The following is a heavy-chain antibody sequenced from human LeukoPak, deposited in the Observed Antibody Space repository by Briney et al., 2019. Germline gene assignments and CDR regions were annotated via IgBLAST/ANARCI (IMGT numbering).Heavy chain of an antibody. Sequence: ASVKVSCTASGYTFTSYAMHWVRQARGQRLEWMGWINAGNGNTKYSQKFQGRVTITRDTSASTAYMELSSLRSEDTAVYYCARDGIVVVPAAPSPLILTKNWFDPWGQGTLVTVSS. D-gene: IGHD2-2*01. J-gene: IGHJ5*02. CDR1: GYTFTSYA. CDR3: ARDGIVVVPAAPSPLILTKNWFDP. V-gene: IGHV1-3*01. CDR2: INAGNGNT.